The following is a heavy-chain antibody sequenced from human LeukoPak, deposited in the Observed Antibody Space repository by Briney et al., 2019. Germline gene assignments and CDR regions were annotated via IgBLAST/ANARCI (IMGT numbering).Heavy chain of an antibody. Sequence: SVKVSCKASGGTFSSYAISWVRQAPGQGLEWMGGIIPIFGTANYAQKFQGRVTITTDESTSTAYMELSSLRSEDTAVYYCATATHSGYDSFDYWGQGTLITVSS. CDR2: IIPIFGTA. CDR3: ATATHSGYDSFDY. V-gene: IGHV1-69*05. CDR1: GGTFSSYA. D-gene: IGHD5-12*01. J-gene: IGHJ4*02.